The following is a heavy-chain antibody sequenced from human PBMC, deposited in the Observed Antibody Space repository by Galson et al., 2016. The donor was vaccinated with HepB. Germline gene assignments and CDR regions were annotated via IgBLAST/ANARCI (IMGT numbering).Heavy chain of an antibody. CDR3: ATDGGYCSSTSCRDY. CDR1: GGRFRSFS. Sequence: SVKVSCKASGGRFRSFSFTWVRQAPGQGLEWMGGLTPIFHGEHVALTFQGKVAITADDSTSTVFMELKSLRYDDTAVYYCATDGGYCSSTSCRDYWGQGTPVTVSS. J-gene: IGHJ4*01. V-gene: IGHV1-69*13. D-gene: IGHD2-2*01. CDR2: LTPIFHGE.